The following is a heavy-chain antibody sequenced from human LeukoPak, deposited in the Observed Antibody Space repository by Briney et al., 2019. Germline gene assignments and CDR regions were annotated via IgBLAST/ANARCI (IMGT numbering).Heavy chain of an antibody. Sequence: SETLSLSCTVSGGSISSSTDYWGWIRQPPGKGLEWIGTMHYSGNTYYNPSLKSRVTISVDTSKNQFSLKLSSVTAADTALYYCARVYYDFWSGPSADAFDIWGQGTMVTVSS. CDR1: GGSISSSTDY. CDR2: MHYSGNT. J-gene: IGHJ3*02. V-gene: IGHV4-39*01. CDR3: ARVYYDFWSGPSADAFDI. D-gene: IGHD3-3*01.